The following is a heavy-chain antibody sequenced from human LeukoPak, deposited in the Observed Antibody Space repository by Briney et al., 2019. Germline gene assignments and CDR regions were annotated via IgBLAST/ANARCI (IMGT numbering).Heavy chain of an antibody. V-gene: IGHV4-59*08. CDR3: ARRGPHYDFWSGYHPTGPTDYYGMDV. J-gene: IGHJ6*02. D-gene: IGHD3-3*01. CDR1: GGSISSYY. Sequence: PSETLSLTCTVSGGSISSYYWSWIRQPPGKGLEWIGYIYYSGSTNYNPSLKSRVTISVDTSKNQFSLKLSSVTAADTAVYYCARRGPHYDFWSGYHPTGPTDYYGMDVWGQGTTVTVSS. CDR2: IYYSGST.